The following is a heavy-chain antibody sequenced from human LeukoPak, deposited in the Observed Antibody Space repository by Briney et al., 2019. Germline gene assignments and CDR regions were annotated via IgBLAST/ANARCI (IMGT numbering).Heavy chain of an antibody. CDR2: IYYSGST. V-gene: IGHV4-39*01. CDR1: GGSFSSSSYY. D-gene: IGHD6-19*01. J-gene: IGHJ4*02. Sequence: SSETLSLTCTVSGGSFSSSSYYWGWIRQPPEKGLEWIGSIYYSGSTFYNPSLKSRVTISVDTSKNQFSLKLRSVTAADTAVYYCARLGYSTGWYNYWGQGTLVTVSS. CDR3: ARLGYSTGWYNY.